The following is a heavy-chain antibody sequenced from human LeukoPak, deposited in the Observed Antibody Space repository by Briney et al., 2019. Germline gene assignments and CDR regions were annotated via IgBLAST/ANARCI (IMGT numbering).Heavy chain of an antibody. J-gene: IGHJ3*02. CDR2: IYYSGST. CDR3: ARVDPVTTGNAFDI. V-gene: IGHV4-59*01. D-gene: IGHD4-17*01. Sequence: PSETLSLTCTVSGGSISSYYWSWIRQPPGKGLEWIGYIYYSGSTNYNPSLKSRVTISVDTSKNQFSLKLSSVTAADTAVYYCARVDPVTTGNAFDIWGQGTMVTVSS. CDR1: GGSISSYY.